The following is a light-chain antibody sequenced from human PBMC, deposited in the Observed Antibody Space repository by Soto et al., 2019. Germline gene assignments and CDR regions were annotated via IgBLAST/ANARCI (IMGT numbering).Light chain of an antibody. CDR2: LNSDGSH. Sequence: QLVLTQSPSASASLGASVKLTCALSSGHSSYAIAWHQQQPEKGPRALMKLNSDGSHTRGDGIPDRFSGSSSEAERYLTISSLQSEDEADYYCQTWGTGILVFGGGTKVTVL. CDR1: SGHSSYA. J-gene: IGLJ3*02. CDR3: QTWGTGILV. V-gene: IGLV4-69*01.